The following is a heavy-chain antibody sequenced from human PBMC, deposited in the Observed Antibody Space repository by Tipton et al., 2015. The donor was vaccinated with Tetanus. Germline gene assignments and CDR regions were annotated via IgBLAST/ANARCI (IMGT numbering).Heavy chain of an antibody. CDR2: IPFDGRNE. Sequence: SLRLSCAASGFRFSYSGMHWVRQAPGKGLEWVAVIPFDGRNERYADSVKGRFTISRDNFKNTLYLQMSSLRTEDTAVYFCARAPNSGTSPYFYHYMDVWGKGTTVTVSS. D-gene: IGHD3-10*01. CDR1: GFRFSYSG. CDR3: ARAPNSGTSPYFYHYMDV. J-gene: IGHJ6*03. V-gene: IGHV3-30*03.